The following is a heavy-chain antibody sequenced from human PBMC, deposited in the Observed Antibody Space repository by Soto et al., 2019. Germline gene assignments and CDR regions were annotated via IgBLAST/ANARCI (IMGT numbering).Heavy chain of an antibody. V-gene: IGHV3-23*01. CDR3: TKSRAMVGDYFDD. CDR1: GFTFSSYA. D-gene: IGHD5-18*01. J-gene: IGHJ4*02. Sequence: PGGSLRLSCAASGFTFSSYAMSWVRQAPGKGLEWVSAISGSGGSTYYADSVKGRFTISRDNSKNTLYLQMNSLRAEDTAVYYLTKSRAMVGDYFDDWRQGTPVTVPS. CDR2: ISGSGGST.